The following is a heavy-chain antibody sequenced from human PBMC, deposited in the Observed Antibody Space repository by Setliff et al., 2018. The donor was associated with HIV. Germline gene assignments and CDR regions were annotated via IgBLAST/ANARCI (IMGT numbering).Heavy chain of an antibody. J-gene: IGHJ4*02. CDR1: GDPISSNNYY. CDR3: AQMSISASVYFDY. Sequence: SETLSLTCTVSGDPISSNNYYWGWIRQPPGKGPEWIGSIFYSETVYYTGDTYYRSSLESRVTISVDTSNNQFSLRLKSVTAADTAVYFCAQMSISASVYFDYWGQGTLVTVSS. V-gene: IGHV4-39*07. D-gene: IGHD2-21*01. CDR2: IFYSETVYYTGDT.